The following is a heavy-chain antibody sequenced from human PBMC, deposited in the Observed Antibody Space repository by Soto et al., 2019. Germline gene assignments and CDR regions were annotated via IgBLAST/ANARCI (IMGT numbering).Heavy chain of an antibody. J-gene: IGHJ4*02. CDR2: MNPNSGNT. CDR3: ARGKKGGYYDSSGYGNDY. D-gene: IGHD3-22*01. CDR1: GYTFTSYD. Sequence: ASVKVSCKASGYTFTSYDINWVRQATGQGLEWVGWMNPNSGNTGYAQKFQGRVTMTRNTSISTAYMELSSLRSEDTAVYYCARGKKGGYYDSSGYGNDYWGQGTLVTVSS. V-gene: IGHV1-8*01.